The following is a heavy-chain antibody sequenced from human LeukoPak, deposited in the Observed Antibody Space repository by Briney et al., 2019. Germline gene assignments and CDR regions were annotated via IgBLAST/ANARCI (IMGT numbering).Heavy chain of an antibody. CDR1: GGSISSSSYY. CDR3: ARFTRYTYGWVDY. CDR2: MYYSGSI. V-gene: IGHV4-39*01. D-gene: IGHD5-18*01. J-gene: IGHJ4*02. Sequence: PSETLSLTCTVSGGSISSSSYYWGWIRQPPGKGLEWIGSMYYSGSIYYNPSLKSRVTISVDTSKNQLSLKLSSVTAADTAVYFCARFTRYTYGWVDYWGQGTLVTVSS.